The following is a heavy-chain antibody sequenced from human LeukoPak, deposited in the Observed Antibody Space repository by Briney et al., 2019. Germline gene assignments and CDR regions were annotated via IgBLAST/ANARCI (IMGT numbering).Heavy chain of an antibody. V-gene: IGHV1-2*02. CDR1: GYTFTGYY. J-gene: IGHJ3*02. Sequence: ASVKLSCKASGYTFTGYYIHWVRQAPGQGLEWMGWMDPNSGDTNYEQKLQGRVTMTRDTSISTAYMELSRLRSDDTAVYSCVRSIVGPAGPGAFDMWGQGTLVTLSS. CDR2: MDPNSGDT. D-gene: IGHD1-26*01. CDR3: VRSIVGPAGPGAFDM.